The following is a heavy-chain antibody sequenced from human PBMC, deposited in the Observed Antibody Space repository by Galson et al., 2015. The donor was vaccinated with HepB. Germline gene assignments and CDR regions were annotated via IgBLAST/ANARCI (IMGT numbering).Heavy chain of an antibody. CDR1: GFSLSTSGTR. CDR3: ARSSYGSSGDAFDI. CDR2: IDWDNDK. V-gene: IGHV2-70*04. D-gene: IGHD3-22*01. J-gene: IGHJ3*02. Sequence: PALVKPTQTLTLTCTFSGFSLSTSGTRVSWIRQPPGKALEWLARIDWDNDKFYSTSPRTRLIISKDTSKNQVVLTMTNMDPVDTATYYCARSSYGSSGDAFDIWGQGTMVTVSS.